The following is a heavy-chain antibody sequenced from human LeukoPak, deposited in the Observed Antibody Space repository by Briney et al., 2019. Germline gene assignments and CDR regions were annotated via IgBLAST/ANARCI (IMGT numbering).Heavy chain of an antibody. CDR1: GYTLTQLS. V-gene: IGHV1-24*01. CDR2: FDPEDGET. D-gene: IGHD3-10*01. J-gene: IGHJ4*02. Sequence: ASVKVSCKVSGYTLTQLSMHWLRQAPGIGLEWMGGFDPEDGETIYAQKFQGRVTMTEDTSTDTAYMELSSLRSEDTAVYYCATNHYYGSGSYYNSPSGWGQGTLVTVSS. CDR3: ATNHYYGSGSYYNSPSG.